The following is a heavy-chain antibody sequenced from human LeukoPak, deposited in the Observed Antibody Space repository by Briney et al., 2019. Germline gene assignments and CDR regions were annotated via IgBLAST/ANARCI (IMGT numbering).Heavy chain of an antibody. CDR2: ICVSGDT. V-gene: IGHV3-23*01. J-gene: IGHJ4*02. CDR3: AKLDGGFYQPCDF. CDR1: GFPFGGYS. D-gene: IGHD3-3*01. Sequence: GGSLTLSCGVCGFPFGGYSMTWVRQAPGRGLGWVSVICVSGDTQYADSVKGRFTISRDNSKNTMYLQMNSLRVEDTAVYYCAKLDGGFYQPCDFWGQGTLVTVSS.